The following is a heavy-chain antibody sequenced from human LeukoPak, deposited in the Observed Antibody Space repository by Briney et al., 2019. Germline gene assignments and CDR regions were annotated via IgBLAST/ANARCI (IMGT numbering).Heavy chain of an antibody. CDR1: GYSFTNYG. J-gene: IGHJ4*02. CDR3: ARGSDFDY. CDR2: ISAYNGNT. Sequence: ASVKVSCKTSGYSFTNYGISWVRQAPGQGLEWMGWISAYNGNTNYAEKFEGRVTMTTDTSTSTAYMELSRLRSDDTAVYYCARGSDFDYWGQGTLVTVSS. V-gene: IGHV1-18*01.